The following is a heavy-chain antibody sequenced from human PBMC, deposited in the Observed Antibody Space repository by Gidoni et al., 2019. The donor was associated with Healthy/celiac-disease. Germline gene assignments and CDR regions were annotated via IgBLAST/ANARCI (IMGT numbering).Heavy chain of an antibody. D-gene: IGHD6-19*01. CDR3: AKDRHSSGWYMDPFDY. Sequence: EVQLVESGGCLVQPGGSLRLSCSASGFPFRTYAMSWVRQAPGKGLEGVSASSGSGGSTYYADSVKGRFTNSRDNSKNTLYLQMNSLRAEDTAVYYCAKDRHSSGWYMDPFDYWGQGTLVTVSS. CDR2: SSGSGGST. CDR1: GFPFRTYA. V-gene: IGHV3-23*04. J-gene: IGHJ4*02.